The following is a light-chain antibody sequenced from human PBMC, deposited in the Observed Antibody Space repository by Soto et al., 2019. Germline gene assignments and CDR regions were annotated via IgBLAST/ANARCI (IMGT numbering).Light chain of an antibody. CDR3: QKYNSAPLT. V-gene: IGKV1-27*01. J-gene: IGKJ3*01. Sequence: DIQMTQSPSSLSAFVGGRVTITCRASQGISNSLAWYQQKPGKGPKLLIYAASTLQSGVPSRFSGSGSGTDFTLTISSLQPEDVANYYCQKYNSAPLTFGPGTKVDIK. CDR2: AAS. CDR1: QGISNS.